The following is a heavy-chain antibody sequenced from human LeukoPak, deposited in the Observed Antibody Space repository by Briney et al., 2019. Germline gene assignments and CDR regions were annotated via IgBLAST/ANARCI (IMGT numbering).Heavy chain of an antibody. CDR2: IYYSGST. CDR1: GGSISSYY. D-gene: IGHD4-17*01. V-gene: IGHV4-59*01. J-gene: IGHJ5*02. Sequence: SETLSLTCTVSGGSISSYYWGWIRQPPGKGLEWIGYIYYSGSTNYNPSLKSRVTISVDTSKNQFSLKLSSVTAADTAVYYCARASGEGFRFDPWGQGTLVTVSS. CDR3: ARASGEGFRFDP.